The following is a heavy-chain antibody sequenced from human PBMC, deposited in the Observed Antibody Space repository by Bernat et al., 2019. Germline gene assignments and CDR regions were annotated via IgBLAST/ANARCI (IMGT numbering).Heavy chain of an antibody. V-gene: IGHV3-7*03. Sequence: EVQLVESGGGLVQPGGSLRLSCAASGFTFSSYWMSWVRQAPGKGLEWVANIKQDGSEKNYVDSVKGRFTISRDNAKNSLYLQMNSLRAEDTAVYYCARGGLSSSYYWGNWGQGTLVTVSS. D-gene: IGHD6-13*01. CDR3: ARGGLSSSYYWGN. J-gene: IGHJ4*02. CDR1: GFTFSSYW. CDR2: IKQDGSEK.